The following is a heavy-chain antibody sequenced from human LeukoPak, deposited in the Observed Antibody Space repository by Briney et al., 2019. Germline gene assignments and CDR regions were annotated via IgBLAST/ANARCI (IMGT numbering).Heavy chain of an antibody. CDR1: GFTFRSHA. Sequence: GTSLRLSCATSGFTFRSHAMHWVRQSPGKGLEWVAQIWYDGSNKYYADSVKGRFTISRDNSKNTLYLQMNSLRAEDTAVYYCARDSYDYVWGSYRYTNYFDYWGQGTLVTVSS. CDR3: ARDSYDYVWGSYRYTNYFDY. CDR2: IWYDGSNK. D-gene: IGHD3-16*02. V-gene: IGHV3-33*01. J-gene: IGHJ4*02.